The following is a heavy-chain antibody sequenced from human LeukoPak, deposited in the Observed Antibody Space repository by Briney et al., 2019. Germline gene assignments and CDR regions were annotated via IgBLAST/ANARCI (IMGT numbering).Heavy chain of an antibody. Sequence: PGRSLRLSCAASGFTFNDYAMHWVRQAPGKGLEWVSGITWNSGSVGYADSVKGRFTISRDNAKNSLYLQMNSLRGEDTALYYCARVSSGSYSFFYYYYMDVWGKGTTVTVSS. CDR2: ITWNSGSV. CDR3: ARVSSGSYSFFYYYYMDV. J-gene: IGHJ6*03. V-gene: IGHV3-9*01. D-gene: IGHD1-26*01. CDR1: GFTFNDYA.